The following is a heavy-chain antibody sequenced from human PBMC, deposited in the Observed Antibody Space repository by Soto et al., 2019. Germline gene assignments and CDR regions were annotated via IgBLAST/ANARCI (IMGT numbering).Heavy chain of an antibody. Sequence: GGSLRLSCAASGFTFSNYAMSWVLQAPWKGLEWVSVISGSGGSKYYADSVKGRFTISRDNAKNTLYLQMNSLRAEDTAVYYCARGRIWGSPTRPFDYWGQGTLVTVSS. CDR1: GFTFSNYA. D-gene: IGHD3-16*01. V-gene: IGHV3-23*01. CDR3: ARGRIWGSPTRPFDY. CDR2: ISGSGGSK. J-gene: IGHJ4*02.